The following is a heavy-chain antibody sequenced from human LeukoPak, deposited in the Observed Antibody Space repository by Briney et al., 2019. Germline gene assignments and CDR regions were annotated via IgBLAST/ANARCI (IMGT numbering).Heavy chain of an antibody. Sequence: ASVKVSCKACGYTFNGHGISWLRQAAGQGLEWMGWISAYNGKTNYPQKFQDRVTMTTDTSTRTAYMELRSLRSDDTDFYYCARWSDYYDSGVYQYYFDYWGQGTLVTVSS. CDR2: ISAYNGKT. J-gene: IGHJ4*02. CDR3: ARWSDYYDSGVYQYYFDY. D-gene: IGHD3-22*01. V-gene: IGHV1-18*01. CDR1: GYTFNGHG.